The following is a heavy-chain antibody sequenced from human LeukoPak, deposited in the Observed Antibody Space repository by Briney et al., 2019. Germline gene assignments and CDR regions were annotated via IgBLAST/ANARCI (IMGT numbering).Heavy chain of an antibody. J-gene: IGHJ4*02. CDR2: ISGSGGST. CDR3: AKGPARGVNYYY. CDR1: GFTFSSYG. D-gene: IGHD3-10*01. Sequence: GGTLRLSCAASGFTFSSYGMSWVRQAPGKGLEWVSAISGSGGSTYYADSVKGRFTISRDNSKNTLYLQMNSLRAEDTAVYYCAKGPARGVNYYYWGQGTLVTVSS. V-gene: IGHV3-23*01.